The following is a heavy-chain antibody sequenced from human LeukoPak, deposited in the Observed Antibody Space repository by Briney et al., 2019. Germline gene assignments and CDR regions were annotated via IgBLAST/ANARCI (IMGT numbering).Heavy chain of an antibody. CDR2: ISYDGSNK. Sequence: GGSLRLSCAASGFTFSSYGMHWVRQAPGKGLEWVAVISYDGSNKHYADSVKGRFTISRDNSKNTLYLQMNGLRAEDTAVYYCAKDLSGYSYQPVWGQGTLVTVSS. V-gene: IGHV3-30*18. CDR3: AKDLSGYSYQPV. CDR1: GFTFSSYG. D-gene: IGHD5-18*01. J-gene: IGHJ4*02.